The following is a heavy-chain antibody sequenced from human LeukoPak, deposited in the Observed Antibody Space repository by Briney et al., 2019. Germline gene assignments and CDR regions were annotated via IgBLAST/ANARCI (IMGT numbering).Heavy chain of an antibody. Sequence: GGSLRLSCAASGFTVSSNYMSWVRQAPGKGLEWVSVIYSGGSTYYADSVKGRFTISRDNSKNTVYLQMNSLRPEDTAMYFCARGLPDSPPSLDYWGQGTLVAVSS. CDR3: ARGLPDSPPSLDY. J-gene: IGHJ4*02. CDR2: IYSGGST. V-gene: IGHV3-53*05. D-gene: IGHD2-21*01. CDR1: GFTVSSNY.